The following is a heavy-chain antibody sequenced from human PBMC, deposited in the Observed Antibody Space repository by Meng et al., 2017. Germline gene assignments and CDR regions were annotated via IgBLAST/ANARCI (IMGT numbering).Heavy chain of an antibody. J-gene: IGHJ4*02. CDR1: GGSISSSNW. D-gene: IGHD3-22*01. Sequence: QVRVRESGRGLVTPSATLSLTCAVAGGSISSSNWWSWVRQPPGKGLEWIGEIYHSGSTNYNPSLKSRVTISVDKSKNQFSLKLSSVTAADTAVYYCARFYDSSGNDYWGQGTLVTVSS. CDR3: ARFYDSSGNDY. V-gene: IGHV4-4*02. CDR2: IYHSGST.